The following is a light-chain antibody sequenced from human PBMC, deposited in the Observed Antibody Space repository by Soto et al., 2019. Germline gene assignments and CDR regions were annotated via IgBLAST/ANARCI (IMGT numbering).Light chain of an antibody. J-gene: IGKJ4*01. CDR2: SAS. Sequence: EVVMTQSPATLSVSPGERATLSCRASQFVSTNLAWYQQKPGQAPRLLIYSASTRATGIPARFSGSRSGTEFTLTISSLQSEDSAVYYCQQFTNWPPLTFGGGTKVEIK. V-gene: IGKV3-15*01. CDR1: QFVSTN. CDR3: QQFTNWPPLT.